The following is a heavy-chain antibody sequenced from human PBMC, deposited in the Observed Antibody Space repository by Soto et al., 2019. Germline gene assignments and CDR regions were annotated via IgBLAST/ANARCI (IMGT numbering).Heavy chain of an antibody. D-gene: IGHD6-13*01. CDR3: AKSLIEAAAGSYFDY. CDR1: GDSVSSNSAA. Sequence: PSQTRSLTCAISGDSVSSNSAAWNWIRPSPSRGLEWLGRTYYRSKWYNDYAVSVKSRITINPDTSKNQFSLQLNSVTPEDTAVYYCAKSLIEAAAGSYFDYWGQGTLVTVSS. V-gene: IGHV6-1*01. J-gene: IGHJ4*02. CDR2: TYYRSKWYN.